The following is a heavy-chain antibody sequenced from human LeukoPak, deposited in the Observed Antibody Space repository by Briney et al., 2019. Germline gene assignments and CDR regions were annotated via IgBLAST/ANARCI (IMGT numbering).Heavy chain of an antibody. CDR1: GGTFSSYA. V-gene: IGHV1-69*01. CDR3: ARVLAHYDFWSGYLY. D-gene: IGHD3-3*01. Sequence: ASVKVSCKASGGTFSSYAISWVRQAPGQGLEWMGGIIPIFGTANYAQKFQGRVTITADESTSTAYMELSSLRSEDMAVYYCARVLAHYDFWSGYLYWGQGTLVTVSS. CDR2: IIPIFGTA. J-gene: IGHJ4*02.